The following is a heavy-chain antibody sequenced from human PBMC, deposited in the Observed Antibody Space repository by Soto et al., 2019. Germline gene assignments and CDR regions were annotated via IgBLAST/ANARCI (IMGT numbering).Heavy chain of an antibody. D-gene: IGHD2-2*01. CDR2: IYYTGST. CDR1: GGSISSYY. CDR3: ARHVVPAANSFAS. J-gene: IGHJ4*02. V-gene: IGHV4-59*08. Sequence: QVQLQESGPGLVKPSETLSLTCTVSGGSISSYYWSWIRKPPGKGLEWIGYIYYTGSTNSHPSLTCRVTISVDTSKIQFSLKLRSVTVADTAVYYCARHVVPAANSFASWGPGTLVTVAS.